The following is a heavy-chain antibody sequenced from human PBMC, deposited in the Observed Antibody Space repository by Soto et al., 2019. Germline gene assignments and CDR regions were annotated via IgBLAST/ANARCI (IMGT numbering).Heavy chain of an antibody. Sequence: ASLKVSCNASGYTFTSYGISWVRQAPGQGLEWMGWISAYNGNTNYAQKLQGRVTMTTDTSTSTAYMELRSLRSEDTAVYYCARDPIRFLEWTSYCGMDXWGQGTTVTVS. J-gene: IGHJ6*02. CDR3: ARDPIRFLEWTSYCGMDX. V-gene: IGHV1-18*04. D-gene: IGHD3-3*01. CDR2: ISAYNGNT. CDR1: GYTFTSYG.